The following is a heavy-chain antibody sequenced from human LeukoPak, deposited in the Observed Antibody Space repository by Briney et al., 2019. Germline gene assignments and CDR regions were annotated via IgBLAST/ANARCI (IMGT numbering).Heavy chain of an antibody. D-gene: IGHD3-22*01. Sequence: ASVKVSRKSSGYXLSSFGINWMRQAPGQGLEWMGWISAYNGDTNYAQKLQGRVTMTTDTSTSTAYMELRSLRSDDTAVYYCARDEARYSSGYYPNWFDPWGQGTLVTVSS. J-gene: IGHJ5*02. CDR1: GYXLSSFG. V-gene: IGHV1-18*01. CDR3: ARDEARYSSGYYPNWFDP. CDR2: ISAYNGDT.